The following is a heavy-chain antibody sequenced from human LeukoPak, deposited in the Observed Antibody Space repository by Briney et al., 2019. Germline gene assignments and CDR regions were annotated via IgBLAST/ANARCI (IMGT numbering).Heavy chain of an antibody. Sequence: GGSLRLSCVASGFPFSNYWMTWVRQTPGKGLEWVANIKQDGSETHYVDSVKGRFTISRDNAKNSLYLQMNSLRAGDAGLYYCARDAHSSSWYQDYWGQATLVTVSS. CDR1: GFPFSNYW. CDR2: IKQDGSET. V-gene: IGHV3-7*01. D-gene: IGHD6-13*01. CDR3: ARDAHSSSWYQDY. J-gene: IGHJ4*02.